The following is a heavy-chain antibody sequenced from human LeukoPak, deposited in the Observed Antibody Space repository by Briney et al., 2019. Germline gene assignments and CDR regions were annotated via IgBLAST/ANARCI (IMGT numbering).Heavy chain of an antibody. J-gene: IGHJ4*02. Sequence: SETLSLTCTVSGGSISSSSYYWGWIRQPPGKGLEWIGRIYYSGSTYYNPSLKSRVTISVDTSKNQFSLKLSSVTAADTAVYYCARHGIVEWVVVISFDYWGQGTLVTVSS. CDR1: GGSISSSSYY. CDR3: ARHGIVEWVVVISFDY. CDR2: IYYSGST. V-gene: IGHV4-39*01. D-gene: IGHD3-22*01.